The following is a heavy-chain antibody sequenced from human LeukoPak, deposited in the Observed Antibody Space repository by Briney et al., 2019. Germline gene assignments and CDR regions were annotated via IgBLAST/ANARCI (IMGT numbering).Heavy chain of an antibody. J-gene: IGHJ6*03. V-gene: IGHV4-34*01. CDR1: VGSFSGYY. D-gene: IGHD3-10*01. CDR3: ARGYYGSGSHCCHMDV. Sequence: PSETLSLTCAVYVGSFSGYYWSWIRQPPGKGLEWIGEINHSGSTNYNSSLRSRVTISVDTSKNQFSLKLSSVTAADTAVYYCARGYYGSGSHCCHMDVWGKGTTITVS. CDR2: INHSGST.